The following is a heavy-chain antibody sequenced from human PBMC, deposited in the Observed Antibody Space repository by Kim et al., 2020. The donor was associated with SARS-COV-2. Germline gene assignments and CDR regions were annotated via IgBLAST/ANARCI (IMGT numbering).Heavy chain of an antibody. CDR2: INAGNGNT. CDR3: ARLGDYYYYYYGMDV. D-gene: IGHD3-16*01. Sequence: ASVKVSCKASGYTFTSYAMHWVRQAPGQRLEWMGWINAGNGNTKYSQKFQGRVTITRDTSASTAYMELSSLRSEDTAVYYCARLGDYYYYYYGMDVWGQGTTVTVSS. CDR1: GYTFTSYA. V-gene: IGHV1-3*01. J-gene: IGHJ6*02.